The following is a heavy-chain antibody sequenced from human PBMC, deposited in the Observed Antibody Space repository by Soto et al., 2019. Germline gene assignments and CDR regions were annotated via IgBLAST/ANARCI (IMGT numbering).Heavy chain of an antibody. Sequence: PGESLKISCKGSGYSFAGYWITWVRQKPGKGLEWMGRIDPSDSQTYYSPSFRGHVTISVTKSITTVFLQWSSLRASDTAMYYCARQIYDSDTGPNFQYYFDSWGQGTPVPVSP. CDR2: IDPSDSQT. CDR1: GYSFAGYW. D-gene: IGHD3-22*01. V-gene: IGHV5-10-1*01. J-gene: IGHJ4*02. CDR3: ARQIYDSDTGPNFQYYFDS.